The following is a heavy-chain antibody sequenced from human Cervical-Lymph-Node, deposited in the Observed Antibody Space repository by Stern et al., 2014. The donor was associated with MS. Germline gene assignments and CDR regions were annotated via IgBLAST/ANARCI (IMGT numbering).Heavy chain of an antibody. D-gene: IGHD4-23*01. V-gene: IGHV3-33*01. CDR3: AREGGNTAEYFQH. CDR2: IWYDGSNR. CDR1: GFTFSSSG. J-gene: IGHJ1*01. Sequence: QVQPVESGGGVVQPGRSLRLSCAAPGFTFSSSGMHWVRQAPGKGLAWLAIIWYDGSNRYYADSVKGRFTISRDNSKNTLYLQMNSLRAEDTAVYYCAREGGNTAEYFQHWGQGTLVTVSS.